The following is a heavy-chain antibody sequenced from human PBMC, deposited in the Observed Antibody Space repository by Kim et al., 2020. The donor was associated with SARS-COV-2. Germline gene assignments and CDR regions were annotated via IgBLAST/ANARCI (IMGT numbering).Heavy chain of an antibody. J-gene: IGHJ4*02. CDR2: INHSGST. CDR3: ARGATSITMILVVIQQAYYFDY. D-gene: IGHD3-22*01. CDR1: GGSFSGYY. V-gene: IGHV4-34*01. Sequence: SETLSLTCAVYGGSFSGYYWSWIRQPPGKGLEWIGGINHSGSTNYNPSLKSRVTISVDTSKNQFSLKLSSVTAADTAVYYCARGATSITMILVVIQQAYYFDYWGQGTLVPVSS.